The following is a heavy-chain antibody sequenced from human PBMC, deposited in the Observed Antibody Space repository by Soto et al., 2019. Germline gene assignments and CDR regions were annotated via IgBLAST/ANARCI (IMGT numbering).Heavy chain of an antibody. CDR2: IFHSGTT. Sequence: SETLSLTCSVSGDSISSADYFWTWIRQSPGKGLEWMGHIFHSGTTYYNPSLKGRLLISIENSKNQFSLRLTSVTAAESAVYFCARHPYLPKDSNDFWGPGNLVTVSS. CDR1: GDSISSADYF. V-gene: IGHV4-30-4*01. J-gene: IGHJ4*02. CDR3: ARHPYLPKDSNDF. D-gene: IGHD4-4*01.